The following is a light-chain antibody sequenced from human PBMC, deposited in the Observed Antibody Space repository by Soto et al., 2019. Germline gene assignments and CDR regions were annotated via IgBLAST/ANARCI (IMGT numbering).Light chain of an antibody. V-gene: IGKV3-20*01. Sequence: EIVLTQSPGTLSLSPGERATLSCRASQSVSSSYLAWYQQKPGQAPRLLIYGASSRATGLPDRFSGSGSGKDFTLTISRLEPEDFALYYCQPYCNSPLTFGQWNKV. CDR3: QPYCNSPLT. CDR1: QSVSSSY. J-gene: IGKJ4*01. CDR2: GAS.